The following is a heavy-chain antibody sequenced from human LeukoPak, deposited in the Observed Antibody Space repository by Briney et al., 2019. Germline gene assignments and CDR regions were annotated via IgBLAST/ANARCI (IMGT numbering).Heavy chain of an antibody. Sequence: GGSLRLSCAASGFTFSSYAMHWVRQAPGKGLEWVANIKQDGSEKYYVDSVKGRFTISRDNAKNSLYLQMNSLRAEDTAVYYCARDGYSSSFYYYYYGLDVWGQGTTVTVSS. D-gene: IGHD6-13*01. CDR1: GFTFSSYA. J-gene: IGHJ6*02. V-gene: IGHV3-7*01. CDR2: IKQDGSEK. CDR3: ARDGYSSSFYYYYYGLDV.